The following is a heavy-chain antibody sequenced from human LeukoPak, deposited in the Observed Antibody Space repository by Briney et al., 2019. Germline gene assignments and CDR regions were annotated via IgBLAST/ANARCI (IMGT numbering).Heavy chain of an antibody. Sequence: GGSLRLSCAASGFTVSSNYMSWVRQAPGKGLEWVSVIYSGGSTYYADSVKGRFTISRDNSKNTLYLQMNSLRAEDTAVYYCARVSTAAAEGDFYFDYWGQGTLVTVSS. V-gene: IGHV3-66*01. CDR3: ARVSTAAAEGDFYFDY. CDR1: GFTVSSNY. J-gene: IGHJ4*02. CDR2: IYSGGST. D-gene: IGHD6-13*01.